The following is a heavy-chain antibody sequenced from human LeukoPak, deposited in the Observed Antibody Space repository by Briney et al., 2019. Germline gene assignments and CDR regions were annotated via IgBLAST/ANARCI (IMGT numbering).Heavy chain of an antibody. Sequence: SETLSLTCTVSGGSISSSSYYWGWVRQPPGKGLEWIGSIYYSGSTYYNPSLKSRVTISVDTSKNQFSLKLSSVTAADTAVYYCARGEQWLVACMDVWGQGTTVTVSS. CDR2: IYYSGST. J-gene: IGHJ6*02. CDR3: ARGEQWLVACMDV. V-gene: IGHV4-39*07. CDR1: GGSISSSSYY. D-gene: IGHD6-19*01.